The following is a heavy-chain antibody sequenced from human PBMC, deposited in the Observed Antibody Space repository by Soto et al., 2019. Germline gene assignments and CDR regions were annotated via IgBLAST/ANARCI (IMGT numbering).Heavy chain of an antibody. CDR3: ARQIVELIPYFDH. V-gene: IGHV3-23*01. Sequence: GSLRLSCAASGFTFSSYAMSWVRQAPGKGLEWVSTISHRSATTYYADSVKGRFTVSRDNSKNTLYLQMNSLRAEDTAVYYCARQIVELIPYFDHWGQGSLVTVSS. D-gene: IGHD3-22*01. J-gene: IGHJ4*02. CDR1: GFTFSSYA. CDR2: ISHRSATT.